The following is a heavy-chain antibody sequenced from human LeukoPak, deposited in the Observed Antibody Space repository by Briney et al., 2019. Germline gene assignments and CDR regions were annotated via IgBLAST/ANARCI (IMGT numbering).Heavy chain of an antibody. Sequence: PSESLSLTCTVSGDTLNSYYWTWIRQTPGKELEWIGVVASSGTSNYNPSLKSRVSISIDTSKNQFSLALTSVTPADTAVYYCARVVRGVVTSNWFDPWGQGTLVSVSS. V-gene: IGHV4-59*01. D-gene: IGHD2-21*02. J-gene: IGHJ5*02. CDR2: VASSGTS. CDR3: ARVVRGVVTSNWFDP. CDR1: GDTLNSYY.